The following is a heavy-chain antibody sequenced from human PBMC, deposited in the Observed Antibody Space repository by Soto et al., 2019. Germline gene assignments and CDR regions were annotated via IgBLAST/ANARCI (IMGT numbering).Heavy chain of an antibody. V-gene: IGHV4-39*01. CDR2: IYYSGST. CDR3: ARQTRSNIVATIAFDT. CDR1: VGSISSSSYY. J-gene: IGHJ3*02. D-gene: IGHD5-12*01. Sequence: SEPLSLTCTVCVGSISSSSYYWGWIRQPPGKGLEWIGSIYYSGSTYYNPSLKSRVTISVDTSKNQFSLKLSSVTAADTAVYYCARQTRSNIVATIAFDTWGQGEMVTISS.